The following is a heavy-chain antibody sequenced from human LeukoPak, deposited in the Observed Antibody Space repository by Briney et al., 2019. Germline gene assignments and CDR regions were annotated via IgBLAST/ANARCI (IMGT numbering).Heavy chain of an antibody. CDR2: IRYDGSNK. CDR3: ANDCSSTSCYTNGAFDI. D-gene: IGHD2-2*02. V-gene: IGHV3-30*02. Sequence: PGRSLRLSCAASGFTFSSYGMHWVRQAPGKGLEWVAFIRYDGSNKYYADSVKGRFTISRDNSKNTLYLQMNSLRAEDTAVYYCANDCSSTSCYTNGAFDIWGQGTMVTVSS. CDR1: GFTFSSYG. J-gene: IGHJ3*02.